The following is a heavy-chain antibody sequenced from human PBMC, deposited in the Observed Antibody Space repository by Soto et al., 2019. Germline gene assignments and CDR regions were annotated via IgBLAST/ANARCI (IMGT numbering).Heavy chain of an antibody. CDR2: VSYSGST. V-gene: IGHV4-39*01. D-gene: IGHD3-10*01. J-gene: IGHJ4*02. CDR3: ARPTSYGSGKDPFDY. CDR1: RGSISGTYYY. Sequence: QLQLQESGPGLVKPSETLSLTCTVSRGSISGTYYYWGWIRQPPGKELEWIGSVSYSGSTYYNPSLETRVVVSVDTSTNQFSLKLTSMTAADTAVYYCARPTSYGSGKDPFDYWGQGILVTVSS.